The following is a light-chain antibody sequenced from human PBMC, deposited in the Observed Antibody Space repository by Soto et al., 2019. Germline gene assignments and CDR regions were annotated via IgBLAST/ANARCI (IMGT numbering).Light chain of an antibody. J-gene: IGLJ1*01. Sequence: QSVLTQPASVSGSPGQSITIYCTGTSSDGGGYNYVSWYQQHPGKAPKLMIYEVSNRPSAVSNRFSASKSGNTASLTISGLTAEDEADYYCSSYTSSSRYVFGTGTKPTVL. V-gene: IGLV2-14*01. CDR1: SSDGGGYNY. CDR3: SSYTSSSRYV. CDR2: EVS.